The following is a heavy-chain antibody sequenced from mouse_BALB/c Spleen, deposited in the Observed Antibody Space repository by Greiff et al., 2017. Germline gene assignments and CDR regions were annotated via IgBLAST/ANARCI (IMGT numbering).Heavy chain of an antibody. CDR3: ADYYGRSDWYFDV. J-gene: IGHJ1*01. CDR2: IDPANGNT. D-gene: IGHD1-1*01. CDR1: GFNFNDSY. V-gene: IGHV14-3*02. Sequence: EVKLVESGAELVKPGASVKLSCTASGFNFNDSYMHWVKQRPEQGLEWIGRIDPANGNTKYDPKFQGKATITADTSSNTAYLQLSSLTSEDTAVYYCADYYGRSDWYFDVWGAGTTVTVSS.